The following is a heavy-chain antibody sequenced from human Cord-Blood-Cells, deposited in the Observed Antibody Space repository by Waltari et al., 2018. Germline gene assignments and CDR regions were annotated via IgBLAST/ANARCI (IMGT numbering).Heavy chain of an antibody. Sequence: QVQLVQSGAEVKKPGASVKVSCKVSGYTLTELSMHWVRQAPGKGLEWMGGFDPEDGETIYAQKFQGRVTMTEDTSTDTAYMELSSLRSGDTAVYYCATDRRFWSGYYYYYYGMDVWGQGTTVTVSS. CDR1: GYTLTELS. CDR2: FDPEDGET. CDR3: ATDRRFWSGYYYYYYGMDV. V-gene: IGHV1-24*01. J-gene: IGHJ6*02. D-gene: IGHD3-3*01.